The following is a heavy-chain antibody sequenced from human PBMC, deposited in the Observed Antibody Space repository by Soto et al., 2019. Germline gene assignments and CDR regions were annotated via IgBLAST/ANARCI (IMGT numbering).Heavy chain of an antibody. CDR2: ISGSGGGT. D-gene: IGHD3-3*01. V-gene: IGHV3-23*01. CDR3: ANPLGTSWRGYGGPSTFDI. J-gene: IGHJ3*02. CDR1: GFTCSDYP. Sequence: EVQLLESGGGLVQPGGSLRLSCAASGFTCSDYPMTWVRQGPGKGLEWVSTISGSGGGTYYADSVKGRFTISRDNSKNTLHLQMDSLRAEDTAVYYCANPLGTSWRGYGGPSTFDIWGQGAMVTVSS.